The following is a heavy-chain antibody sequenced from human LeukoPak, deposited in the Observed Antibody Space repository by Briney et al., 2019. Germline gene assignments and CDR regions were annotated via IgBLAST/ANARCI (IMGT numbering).Heavy chain of an antibody. Sequence: GASVKVSCKASGGTFSSYAISWVRQAPGQGLEWMGGIIPIFGTANYAQKFQGRVTITADKSTSTAYMELSSLRSEDTAVYYCARPTRGYNPRYYYMDVWGKGTTVTVSS. D-gene: IGHD5-18*01. CDR1: GGTFSSYA. V-gene: IGHV1-69*06. CDR3: ARPTRGYNPRYYYMDV. J-gene: IGHJ6*03. CDR2: IIPIFGTA.